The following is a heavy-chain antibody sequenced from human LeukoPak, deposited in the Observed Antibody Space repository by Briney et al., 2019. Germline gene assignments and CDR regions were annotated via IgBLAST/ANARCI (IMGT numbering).Heavy chain of an antibody. D-gene: IGHD5-18*01. CDR3: ASAGYSDAFDI. V-gene: IGHV4-61*02. J-gene: IGHJ3*02. Sequence: SQTLSLTCTVSGGSISSGSYYWSWIRQPAGKGLEWIGRIYTSGSTNYNPSLKSRVTISVDTSKIQFSLKLSSVTAADTAVYYCASAGYSDAFDIWGQGTMVTVSS. CDR2: IYTSGST. CDR1: GGSISSGSYY.